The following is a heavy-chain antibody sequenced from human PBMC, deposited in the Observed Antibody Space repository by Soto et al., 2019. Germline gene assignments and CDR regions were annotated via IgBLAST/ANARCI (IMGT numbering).Heavy chain of an antibody. D-gene: IGHD3-10*01. CDR1: GGSISSSNW. CDR2: IYHSGST. J-gene: IGHJ6*02. CDR3: ARDKRRFGETYYYYYGMDV. V-gene: IGHV4-4*02. Sequence: SETLSLTCAVSGGSISSSNWWSWVRQPPGKGLEWIGEIYHSGSTNYNPSLKSRVTISVDKSKNQFSLKLSSVTAADTAVYYCARDKRRFGETYYYYYGMDVWGQGTTVTVSS.